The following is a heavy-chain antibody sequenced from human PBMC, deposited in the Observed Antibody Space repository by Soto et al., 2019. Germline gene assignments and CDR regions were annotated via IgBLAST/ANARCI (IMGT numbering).Heavy chain of an antibody. V-gene: IGHV3-33*01. D-gene: IGHD3-3*01. CDR3: ARDYDFWSPYYGMDV. J-gene: IGHJ6*02. CDR1: GFTFSSYG. Sequence: PGGSLRLSCAASGFTFSSYGMHWVRQAPGKGLEWVAVIWYDGSNKYYADSVKGRFTISRDNSKNTLYLQMNSLRAEDTAVYYCARDYDFWSPYYGMDVWGQGTTVTVSS. CDR2: IWYDGSNK.